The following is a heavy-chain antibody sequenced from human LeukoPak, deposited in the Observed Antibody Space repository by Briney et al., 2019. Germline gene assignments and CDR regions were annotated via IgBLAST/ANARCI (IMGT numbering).Heavy chain of an antibody. J-gene: IGHJ6*03. CDR2: IIPIFGTA. D-gene: IGHD3-3*01. CDR3: ARGEGSGFYYYYYMDV. Sequence: SVKVSCKASGGTFSSYAISWVRQAPGQGLEWMGGIIPIFGTANYAQKFQGRVTITADESTSTAYMELSSLRSEDTAVYYCARGEGSGFYYYYYMDVWGKGTTVTVSS. CDR1: GGTFSSYA. V-gene: IGHV1-69*13.